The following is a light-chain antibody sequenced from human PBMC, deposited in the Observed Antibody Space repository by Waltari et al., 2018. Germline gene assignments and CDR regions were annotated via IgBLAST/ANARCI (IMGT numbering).Light chain of an antibody. CDR2: SYN. J-gene: IGLJ2*01. CDR3: QSYDGSLSASI. V-gene: IGLV1-40*01. Sequence: QSVLTQPPSMSGVPGQRVTISCTGSSSNIGAGYDVHWYQQLPGTAPKLLIYSYNNRPSGVPDRFSGSKSGTSASLAIAGLQAEDEADYYCQSYDGSLSASIFGGGTKLTVL. CDR1: SSNIGAGYD.